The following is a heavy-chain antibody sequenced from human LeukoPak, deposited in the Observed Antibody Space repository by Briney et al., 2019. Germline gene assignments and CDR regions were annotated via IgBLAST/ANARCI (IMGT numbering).Heavy chain of an antibody. CDR3: ARVRYCSSTSCYIGPRFVP. CDR1: GGSISSGGYY. J-gene: IGHJ5*02. CDR2: IYYSRST. D-gene: IGHD2-2*02. V-gene: IGHV4-31*03. Sequence: ASQTLSLTCTGSGGSISSGGYYWSWIRQHPGKGLEWIGYIYYSRSTYYNPSLKSRVTISVDTSKNQFSLKRSSVTAEDTAVYYCARVRYCSSTSCYIGPRFVPWGQGTLVTVSS.